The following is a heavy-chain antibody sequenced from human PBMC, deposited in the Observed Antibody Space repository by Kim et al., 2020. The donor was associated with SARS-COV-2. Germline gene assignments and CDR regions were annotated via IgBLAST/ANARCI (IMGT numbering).Heavy chain of an antibody. CDR3: ARQAYCSGGSCLPLYYYGMDV. D-gene: IGHD2-15*01. Sequence: SETLSLTCTVSGGSISSYYWSWIRQPPGKGLEWIGYIYYSGSTNYNPSLKSRVTISVDTSKNQFSLKLSSVTAADTAVYYCARQAYCSGGSCLPLYYYGMDVWGQGTTVTVSS. CDR1: GGSISSYY. CDR2: IYYSGST. V-gene: IGHV4-59*08. J-gene: IGHJ6*02.